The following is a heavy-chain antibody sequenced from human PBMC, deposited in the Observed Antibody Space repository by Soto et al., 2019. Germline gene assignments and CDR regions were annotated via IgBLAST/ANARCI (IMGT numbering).Heavy chain of an antibody. D-gene: IGHD3-22*01. Sequence: GGSLRLSCAASGFTFSSYSMNWVRQAPGKGLEWVSYISSSSSTIYYADSVKGRFTISGDNAKNSLYLQMNCLRDEDTAVYYCARDHDSSGYYWFYYYYGMDVWGQGTTVTVSS. CDR1: GFTFSSYS. V-gene: IGHV3-48*02. J-gene: IGHJ6*02. CDR3: ARDHDSSGYYWFYYYYGMDV. CDR2: ISSSSSTI.